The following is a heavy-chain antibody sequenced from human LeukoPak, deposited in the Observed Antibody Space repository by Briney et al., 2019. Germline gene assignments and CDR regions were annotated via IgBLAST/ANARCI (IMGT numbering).Heavy chain of an antibody. J-gene: IGHJ4*02. CDR2: IYTSGST. CDR3: ARDRYYYDSSGYPLDY. D-gene: IGHD3-22*01. V-gene: IGHV4-4*07. Sequence: SETLSLTCAVYGGSFSGCYWSWIRQPAGKGLEWIGRIYTSGSTNYNPSLKSRVTMSVDTSKNQFSLKLSSVTAADTAVYYCARDRYYYDSSGYPLDYWGQGTLVTVSS. CDR1: GGSFSGCY.